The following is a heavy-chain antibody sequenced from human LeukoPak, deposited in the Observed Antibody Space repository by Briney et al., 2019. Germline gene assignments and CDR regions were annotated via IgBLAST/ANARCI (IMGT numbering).Heavy chain of an antibody. Sequence: PSGTLSLTCAVYGGSFSGYYWSWIRQPPGKGLEWIGEINHSGSTNYNPSLKSRVTISVDTSKNQFSLKLSSVTAADTAVYYCARGVTGHYDYVWGSYRYAPFDYWGQGTLVTVSS. CDR2: INHSGST. V-gene: IGHV4-34*01. CDR3: ARGVTGHYDYVWGSYRYAPFDY. CDR1: GGSFSGYY. J-gene: IGHJ4*02. D-gene: IGHD3-16*02.